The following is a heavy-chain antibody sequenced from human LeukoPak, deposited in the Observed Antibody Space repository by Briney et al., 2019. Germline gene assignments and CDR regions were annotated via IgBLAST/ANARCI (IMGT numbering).Heavy chain of an antibody. D-gene: IGHD6-13*01. CDR2: INPSGGST. CDR3: ARDRLRIAAAGTPYF. CDR1: GYTFTSYY. V-gene: IGHV1-46*01. Sequence: VASVKVSCKASGYTFTSYYMHWVRQAPGQGLEWMGIINPSGGSTSYAQKFQGRVTMTRDTSTSTVYMELSSLRSEDTAVYYCARDRLRIAAAGTPYFWGQGTLVTVSS. J-gene: IGHJ4*02.